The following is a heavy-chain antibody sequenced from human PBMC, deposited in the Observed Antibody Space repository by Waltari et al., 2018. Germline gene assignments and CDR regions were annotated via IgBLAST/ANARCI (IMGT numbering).Heavy chain of an antibody. V-gene: IGHV5-51*01. Sequence: EVRLVQSRPEVRKPGESLNLSCEASGYRFSTYWIGWVRQTPEKGLEWIGIIYPGDSETRYSPSFQGQVAISVDKSINTAYLQWSSVQASDTALYYCARHKDNYYTAHNAFDVWGQGTMVTVSS. CDR3: ARHKDNYYTAHNAFDV. CDR1: GYRFSTYW. D-gene: IGHD3-3*01. CDR2: IYPGDSET. J-gene: IGHJ3*01.